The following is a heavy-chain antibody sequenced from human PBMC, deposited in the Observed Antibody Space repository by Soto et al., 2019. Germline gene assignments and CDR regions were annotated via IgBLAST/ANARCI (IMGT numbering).Heavy chain of an antibody. D-gene: IGHD2-15*01. J-gene: IGHJ3*02. CDR2: IYSGGST. CDR3: ARYCSGGSCPRGAFDI. V-gene: IGHV3-66*01. Sequence: VQLVESGGGLVQPGGSLRLSCAASGFTVSSNYMSWVRQAPGKGLEWVSVIYSGGSTYYADSVKGRFTISRDNSKNTLYLQMNSLRAEDTAVYYCARYCSGGSCPRGAFDIWGQGTMVTVSS. CDR1: GFTVSSNY.